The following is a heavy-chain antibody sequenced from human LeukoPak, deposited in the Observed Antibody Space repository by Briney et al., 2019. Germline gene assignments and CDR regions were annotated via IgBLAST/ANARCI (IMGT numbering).Heavy chain of an antibody. CDR1: GGSISSGDYY. Sequence: SQTLSLTCTVSGGSISSGDYYWSWIRQPPGKGLEWIGYIYYSGSTYYNPSLKSRVTISVDTSKNQFSLKLSSVTAADTAVYYCASVFREHSSGWYVIDYWGQGTLVTVSS. J-gene: IGHJ4*02. CDR3: ASVFREHSSGWYVIDY. V-gene: IGHV4-30-4*08. D-gene: IGHD6-19*01. CDR2: IYYSGST.